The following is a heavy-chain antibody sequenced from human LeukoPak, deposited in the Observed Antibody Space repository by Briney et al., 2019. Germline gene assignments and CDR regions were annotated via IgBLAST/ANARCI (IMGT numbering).Heavy chain of an antibody. CDR2: ISAYNGNT. J-gene: IGHJ4*02. CDR3: ARDSCSGGSCYFDY. CDR1: GDTCTSYG. Sequence: ASVKLSCKASGDTCTSYGISWVRQAPGQGLEWMGWISAYNGNTNYAQKLQGRVTMTTDTSTSTAYMELRSLRSDDTAVYYCARDSCSGGSCYFDYWGQGTLVTVSS. V-gene: IGHV1-18*01. D-gene: IGHD2-15*01.